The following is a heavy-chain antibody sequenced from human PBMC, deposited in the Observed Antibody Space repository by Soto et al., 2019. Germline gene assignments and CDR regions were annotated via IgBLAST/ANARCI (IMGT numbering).Heavy chain of an antibody. CDR2: IYYSGST. CDR1: GGSISSSSYY. Sequence: PSETLSLTCTVSGGSISSSSYYWGWIRQPPGKGLEWIGSIYYSGSTYYNPSLKSRVTISVDTSKNQFSLKLSSVTAADTAVYYCARLMITFGGVNWFDPWGQGTLVTVSS. CDR3: ARLMITFGGVNWFDP. J-gene: IGHJ5*02. V-gene: IGHV4-39*01. D-gene: IGHD3-16*01.